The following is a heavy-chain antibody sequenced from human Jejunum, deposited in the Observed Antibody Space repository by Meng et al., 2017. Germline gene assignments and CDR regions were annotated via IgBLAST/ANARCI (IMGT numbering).Heavy chain of an antibody. CDR1: GFTLSSYW. CDR2: INNAGMFT. J-gene: IGHJ6*02. V-gene: IGHV3-74*01. D-gene: IGHD3-9*01. Sequence: GESPKISCAASGFTLSSYWMHWVRQTPGNGLVWVSRINNAGMFTTYADSVKGRFTISRDNAKNTLYLQMNSLRAEDTAVYYCTRTMFYDGRADYFYAMDVWGHGTTVTVSS. CDR3: TRTMFYDGRADYFYAMDV.